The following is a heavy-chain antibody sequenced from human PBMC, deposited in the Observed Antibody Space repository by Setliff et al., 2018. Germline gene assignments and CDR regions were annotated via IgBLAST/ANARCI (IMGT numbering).Heavy chain of an antibody. J-gene: IGHJ6*04. CDR1: GFSINVYS. Sequence: AGGSLRLSCAASGFSINVYSMTWVRQAPGKGLECVSGMYGVGATFYADSVKGRFTISRDISENTLYLQMNSLRAEDTAVYYCAKEFTVVVPAALALDVWGKGTTVTVSS. CDR2: MYGVGAT. CDR3: AKEFTVVVPAALALDV. V-gene: IGHV3-23*01. D-gene: IGHD2-2*01.